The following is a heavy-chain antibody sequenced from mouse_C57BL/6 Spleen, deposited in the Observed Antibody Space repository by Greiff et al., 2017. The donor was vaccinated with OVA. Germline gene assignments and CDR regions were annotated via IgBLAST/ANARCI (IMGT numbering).Heavy chain of an antibody. V-gene: IGHV5-17*01. Sequence: EVQLQESGGGLVKPGGSLKLSCAASGFTFSDYGMHWVCQAPEKGLEWVAYISSGSSTIYYADTVKGRFTISRDNAKNTLFLQMTSLRSEDTAMYYCARSYYDYDRFAYWGQGTLVTVSA. D-gene: IGHD2-4*01. CDR2: ISSGSSTI. CDR3: ARSYYDYDRFAY. CDR1: GFTFSDYG. J-gene: IGHJ3*01.